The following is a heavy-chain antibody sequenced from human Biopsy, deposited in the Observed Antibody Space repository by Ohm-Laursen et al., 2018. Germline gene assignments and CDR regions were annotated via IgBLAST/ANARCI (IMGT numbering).Heavy chain of an antibody. CDR2: VYYTGST. CDR3: ARVGAGAPSIDYFDY. CDR1: GDSISSYY. V-gene: IGHV4-59*01. D-gene: IGHD1-26*01. Sequence: GTLSLTCAVSGDSISSYYWSWIRQPPGKGLEWIGYVYYTGSTNYNPSLRSRVTISVDRSKNQFSLELSSVTAADTAVYYCARVGAGAPSIDYFDYWGQGALVTVSS. J-gene: IGHJ4*02.